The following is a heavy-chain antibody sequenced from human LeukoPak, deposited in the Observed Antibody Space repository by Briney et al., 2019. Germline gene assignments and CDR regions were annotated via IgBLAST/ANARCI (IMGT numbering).Heavy chain of an antibody. Sequence: SGPTLVNPTQTLTLTCTFSGFSLSTSGMCVSWVRQPPGKALEWLARIDWDGDKSYSTSLKTRLTISKDTSKNQVVLTMTNMDPVDTATYYCARAVGATFYSYYMDVWGKGTTVTVSS. CDR3: ARAVGATFYSYYMDV. D-gene: IGHD1-26*01. CDR2: IDWDGDK. V-gene: IGHV2-70*11. CDR1: GFSLSTSGMC. J-gene: IGHJ6*03.